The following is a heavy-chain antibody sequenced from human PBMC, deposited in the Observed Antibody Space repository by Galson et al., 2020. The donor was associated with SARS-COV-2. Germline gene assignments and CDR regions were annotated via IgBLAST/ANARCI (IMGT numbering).Heavy chain of an antibody. Sequence: ASVKVSCKVSGYTLTELSMHWVRQAPGKGLEWMGGFDPEDGETIYAQKFQGRVTMTEDTSTDTAYMELSSLRSEDTAVYYCARHTDILTNHGNWFDPWGQGTLVTVSS. V-gene: IGHV1-24*01. J-gene: IGHJ5*02. CDR1: GYTLTELS. D-gene: IGHD3-9*01. CDR2: FDPEDGET. CDR3: ARHTDILTNHGNWFDP.